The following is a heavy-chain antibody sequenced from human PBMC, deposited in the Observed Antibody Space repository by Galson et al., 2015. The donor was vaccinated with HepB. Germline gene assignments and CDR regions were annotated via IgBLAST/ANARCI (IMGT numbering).Heavy chain of an antibody. Sequence: ETLSLTCTVSGGSISSSSYYWGWIRQPPGKGLEWTGSIYYSGSTYYNPSLKSRVTISVDTSKNQFSLKLSSVTAADTAVYYCARRERSYSSGRYYFDYWGQGTLVTVSS. CDR3: ARRERSYSSGRYYFDY. CDR1: GGSISSSSYY. CDR2: IYYSGST. J-gene: IGHJ4*02. V-gene: IGHV4-39*01. D-gene: IGHD6-19*01.